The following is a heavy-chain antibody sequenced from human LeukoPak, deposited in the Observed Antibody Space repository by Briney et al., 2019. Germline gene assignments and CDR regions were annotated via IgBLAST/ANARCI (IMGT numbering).Heavy chain of an antibody. D-gene: IGHD3-10*01. Sequence: PGRPLRLSCAASGFTYSDYYMSWIRQAPGKGLEWGSYISSSGSTIYYADSVKGRFTISRDNAKNSLYLQMNSLRAEDTAVYYCARYYGSGTYYTALRVWGQGTLVTVSS. CDR3: ARYYGSGTYYTALRV. V-gene: IGHV3-11*01. CDR1: GFTYSDYY. CDR2: ISSSGSTI. J-gene: IGHJ4*02.